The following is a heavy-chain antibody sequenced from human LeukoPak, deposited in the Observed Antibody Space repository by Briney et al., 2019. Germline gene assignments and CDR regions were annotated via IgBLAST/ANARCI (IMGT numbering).Heavy chain of an antibody. V-gene: IGHV3-23*01. CDR2: ISGSGGST. CDR1: GFTFSSYA. J-gene: IGHJ4*02. CDR3: AKDYYILTGYYWGSHY. Sequence: GGSLRLSCAASGFTFSSYAMSWVRQAPGKGLEWVSAISGSGGSTYYADSVKGRFTISRDNSKNTLYLQMNSLRAEDTAVYYRAKDYYILTGYYWGSHYCREGLVVIVS. D-gene: IGHD3-9*01.